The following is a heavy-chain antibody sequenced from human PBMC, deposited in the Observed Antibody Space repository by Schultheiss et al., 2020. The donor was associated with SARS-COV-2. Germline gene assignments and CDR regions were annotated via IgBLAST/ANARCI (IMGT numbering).Heavy chain of an antibody. J-gene: IGHJ4*02. CDR3: ARGNDPKKIGY. CDR1: GGSISSGGYY. CDR2: IYYSGST. Sequence: SETLSLTCTVSGGSISSGGYYWSWIRQHPGKGLEWIGYIYYSGSTYYNPSLKSRVTISVDTSKNQFSLKLTSVTAADTAVYYCARGNDPKKIGYWGQGTLVTVSS. V-gene: IGHV4-31*03.